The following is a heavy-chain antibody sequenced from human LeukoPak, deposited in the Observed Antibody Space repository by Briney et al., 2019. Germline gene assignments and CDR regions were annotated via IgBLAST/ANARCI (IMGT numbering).Heavy chain of an antibody. J-gene: IGHJ4*02. CDR2: INHSGST. D-gene: IGHD2-2*01. V-gene: IGHV4-34*01. CDR3: ASQHCSSTSCPGDY. CDR1: GGSFSGYY. Sequence: SETLSLTCAVYGGSFSGYYWSWIRQPPGKGLEWIGEINHSGSTNYNPSLKSRVTISVDTSKNQFSLKLSSVTAADTAVYYCASQHCSSTSCPGDYWGQGTLVTVSS.